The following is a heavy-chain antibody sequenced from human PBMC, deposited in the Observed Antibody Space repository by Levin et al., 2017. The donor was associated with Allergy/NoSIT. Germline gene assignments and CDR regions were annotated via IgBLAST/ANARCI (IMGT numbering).Heavy chain of an antibody. CDR3: ARGEDYGDESNFDY. Sequence: GESLKISCAASGFTFSSYSMNWVRQAPGKGLEWVSSISSSSSYIYYADSVKGRFTISRDNAKNSLYLQMNSLRAEDTAVYYCARGEDYGDESNFDYWGQGTLVTVSS. CDR1: GFTFSSYS. V-gene: IGHV3-21*01. D-gene: IGHD4-17*01. CDR2: ISSSSSYI. J-gene: IGHJ4*02.